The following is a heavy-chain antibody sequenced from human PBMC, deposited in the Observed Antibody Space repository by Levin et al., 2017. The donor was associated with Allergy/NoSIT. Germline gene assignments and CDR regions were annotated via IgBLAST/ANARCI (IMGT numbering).Heavy chain of an antibody. D-gene: IGHD3-10*01. J-gene: IGHJ5*02. CDR1: GFTFRSSA. V-gene: IGHV3-23*01. Sequence: LSLPCAASGFTFRSSAMSWVRQAPGKGLEWDSAISGSGGSTYYADSVKGRFTISRDNSKNTLYLQMNSLRAEDTAVYYCAKDVIGRFDPWGQGTLVTVSS. CDR2: ISGSGGST. CDR3: AKDVIGRFDP.